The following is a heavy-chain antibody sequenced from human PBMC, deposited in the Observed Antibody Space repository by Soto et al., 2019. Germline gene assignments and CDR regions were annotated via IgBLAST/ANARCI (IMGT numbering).Heavy chain of an antibody. CDR3: ARWEVPEVIKYYYYGMDV. CDR2: INPNYGTA. J-gene: IGHJ6*02. V-gene: IGHV1-69*06. Sequence: SLKVSGQASGGTLSSYAIRWGRRAPGQGLEWMGGINPNYGTANYAQKFQGKVTITADKSMSTAYMELSSLRSEDTAVYYCARWEVPEVIKYYYYGMDVWGQGTTVTVSS. CDR1: GGTLSSYA. D-gene: IGHD3-10*01.